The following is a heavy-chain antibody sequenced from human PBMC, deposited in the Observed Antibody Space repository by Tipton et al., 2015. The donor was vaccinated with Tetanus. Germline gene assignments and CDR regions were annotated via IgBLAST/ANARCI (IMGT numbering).Heavy chain of an antibody. V-gene: IGHV3-33*01. Sequence: SLRLSCAASGFIFSSYGIHWVCQAPGKGLEWVAVSWYDGTDKYYADSVKGRFTISRDNSKNTLYLQMNSLRAEDTAVYYCAREADCSGGICFSGDFDTWGQGTQVTVSS. CDR3: AREADCSGGICFSGDFDT. CDR2: SWYDGTDK. CDR1: GFIFSSYG. J-gene: IGHJ4*02. D-gene: IGHD2-15*01.